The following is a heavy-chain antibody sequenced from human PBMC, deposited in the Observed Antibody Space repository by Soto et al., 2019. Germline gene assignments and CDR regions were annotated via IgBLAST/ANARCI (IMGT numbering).Heavy chain of an antibody. CDR2: IYYSGST. CDR1: GGSVSSYY. D-gene: IGHD4-17*01. Sequence: QVQLQESGPGLVKPSETLSLTCTVSGGSVSSYYWSWIRQPPGKGLEWIGYIYYSGSTNYNPSLKSRVTISVDTSKNQFSLKLSSVTAADTAVYYCARDRMTTVTGSRGMDVWGQGTTVTVSS. V-gene: IGHV4-59*02. J-gene: IGHJ6*02. CDR3: ARDRMTTVTGSRGMDV.